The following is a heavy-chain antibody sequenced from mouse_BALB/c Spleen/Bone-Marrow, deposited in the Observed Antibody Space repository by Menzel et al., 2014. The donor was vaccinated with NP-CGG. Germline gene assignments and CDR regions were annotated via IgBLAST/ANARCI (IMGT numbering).Heavy chain of an antibody. D-gene: IGHD3-1*01. CDR2: ISSAGSHT. CDR1: GFTFXWYA. V-gene: IGHV5-9-4*01. Sequence: EVQGVESGGGLVKPGGSLKLSCAASGFTFXWYAMSWVRQSPEKRLEWVAEISSAGSHTYYPDTVTGRFTISRDNAKNTLYLEMSSLRSEDTAMYYCVRDSSGYFDYWGQGTTLTVSS. J-gene: IGHJ2*01. CDR3: VRDSSGYFDY.